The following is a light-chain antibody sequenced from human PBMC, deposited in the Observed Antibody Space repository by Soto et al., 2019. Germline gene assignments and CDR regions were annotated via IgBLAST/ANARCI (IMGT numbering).Light chain of an antibody. V-gene: IGKV3-15*01. CDR1: QSVSSN. J-gene: IGKJ1*01. CDR2: GAS. Sequence: EIVMTQSPATLSVSPGESATLSCRASQSVSSNLAWYQQKPGQAPRLLIYGASTRATGIPARFSGSGSGTEFTLTISSLQSEDFAVYYCQQYNNRITFGQGTKVDI. CDR3: QQYNNRIT.